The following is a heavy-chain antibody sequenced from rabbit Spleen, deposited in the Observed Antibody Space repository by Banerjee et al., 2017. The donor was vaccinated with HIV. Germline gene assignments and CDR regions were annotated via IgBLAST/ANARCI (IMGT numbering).Heavy chain of an antibody. V-gene: IGHV1S40*01. J-gene: IGHJ6*01. CDR2: IYTASGST. CDR3: ARDTSTSFSSYGMDL. CDR1: GFSFSSSYW. D-gene: IGHD1-1*01. Sequence: QSLEESGGDLVKPGASLTLTCTASGFSFSSSYWICWVRQAPGKGLEWIGCIYTASGSTYFANWAKGRFTISKTSSTTVTLQMTSLTAADTATYFCARDTSTSFSSYGMDLWGPGTLVTVS.